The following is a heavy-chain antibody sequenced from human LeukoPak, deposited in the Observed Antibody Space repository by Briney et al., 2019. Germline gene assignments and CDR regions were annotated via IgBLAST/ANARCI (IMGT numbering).Heavy chain of an antibody. J-gene: IGHJ4*02. Sequence: VGSLRLSCAASGFPFSSYVMGWVRQAPGKGLEWVSTIGDTGNTYYADSVRGRFTISRDNSKNTLYLQMNSLRTGDTAMYYCATLGYCTSTSCSLVNWGQGTLVTVSS. V-gene: IGHV3-23*01. D-gene: IGHD2-2*03. CDR2: IGDTGNT. CDR1: GFPFSSYV. CDR3: ATLGYCTSTSCSLVN.